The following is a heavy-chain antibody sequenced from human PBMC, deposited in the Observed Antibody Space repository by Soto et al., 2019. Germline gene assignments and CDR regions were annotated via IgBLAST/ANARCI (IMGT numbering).Heavy chain of an antibody. CDR1: GYTFTSYA. CDR2: INAYNGNT. Sequence: GASVKVSCKASGYTFTSYAFSWVRQAPGQGLEWMAWINAYNGNTKYAQKLQGRVTMTTDTSTSTAYMELRSLRSDDTAVYYCARDGPPMDYWGQGTLVTVSS. CDR3: ARDGPPMDY. D-gene: IGHD2-2*01. V-gene: IGHV1-18*01. J-gene: IGHJ4*02.